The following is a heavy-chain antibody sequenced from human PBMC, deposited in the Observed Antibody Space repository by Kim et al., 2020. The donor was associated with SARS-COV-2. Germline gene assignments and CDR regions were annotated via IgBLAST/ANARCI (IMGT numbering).Heavy chain of an antibody. V-gene: IGHV3-48*02. D-gene: IGHD6-19*01. Sequence: KGRFTISRDNAKNSLYLQMNSLRDEHTAVYYCARDFGGSWGGLSSGWFDYWGQGTLVTVSS. CDR3: ARDFGGSWGGLSSGWFDY. J-gene: IGHJ4*02.